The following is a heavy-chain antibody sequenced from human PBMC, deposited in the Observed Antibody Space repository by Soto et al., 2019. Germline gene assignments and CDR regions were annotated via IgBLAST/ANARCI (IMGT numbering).Heavy chain of an antibody. CDR1: GGSFSSDY. D-gene: IGHD1-26*01. V-gene: IGHV4-59*08. Sequence: QVQLQESGPGLVKPSETLSLTCTISGGSFSSDYWTWIRQSPGKGLEWIGYIYFSGGTNYNPSLKMRVAXPXAXSXYRSSRQLSSVTAADTAVYYCAGRSGSWLQYWSFDLWGRGTLVTVSS. CDR2: IYFSGGT. J-gene: IGHJ2*01. CDR3: AGRSGSWLQYWSFDL.